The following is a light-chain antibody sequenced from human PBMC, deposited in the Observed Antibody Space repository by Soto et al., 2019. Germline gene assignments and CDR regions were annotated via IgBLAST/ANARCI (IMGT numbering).Light chain of an antibody. Sequence: DIPMPQSPSTLSTTVVDRLTITCGASQSISSWLAWYQQKPGKAPKLLIYKASSLESGVPSRFSGSGSGTEFTLTISSLQPDDFATYYCQQYNTLTWTFGQGTKV. CDR2: KAS. J-gene: IGKJ1*01. CDR3: QQYNTLTWT. CDR1: QSISSW. V-gene: IGKV1-5*03.